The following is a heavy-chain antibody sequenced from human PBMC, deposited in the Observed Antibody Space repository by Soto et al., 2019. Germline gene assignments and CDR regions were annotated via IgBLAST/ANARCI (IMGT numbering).Heavy chain of an antibody. J-gene: IGHJ4*02. CDR2: IIPIFDAT. V-gene: IGHV1-69*01. CDR1: GGTFSRHS. Sequence: QVQMVQSGAEVKKPGSSARVSCKVSGGTFSRHSISWVRQAPGQGLEWMGGIIPIFDATQYAQKFQGRLKITEDESPTTFHMDLSVLRPADTAIYYCARDLTSVRGSWGQGTLVTVS. CDR3: ARDLTSVRGS. D-gene: IGHD3-10*01.